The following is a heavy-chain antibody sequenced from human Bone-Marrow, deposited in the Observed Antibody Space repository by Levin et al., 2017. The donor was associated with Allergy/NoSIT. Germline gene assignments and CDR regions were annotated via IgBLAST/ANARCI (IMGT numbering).Heavy chain of an antibody. V-gene: IGHV4-59*01. Sequence: PSQTLSLTCTVSGDSITSFYWSWIRQPPGKGLEWIGYVYYSGTTHYNPSLKSRVTISMDTSKNQFFLKLSAVTAADTALYYCARAPYSIGFYYYFDYWGQGALVTVSS. CDR3: ARAPYSIGFYYYFDY. D-gene: IGHD6-19*01. CDR2: VYYSGTT. J-gene: IGHJ4*02. CDR1: GDSITSFY.